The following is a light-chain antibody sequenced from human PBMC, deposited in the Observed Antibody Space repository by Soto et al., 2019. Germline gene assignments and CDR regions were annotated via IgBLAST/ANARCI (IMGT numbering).Light chain of an antibody. CDR1: QGISSF. CDR3: QQLYIFPLT. V-gene: IGKV1-9*01. CDR2: AAS. Sequence: DRHLTQSPAFLSASVGDRVTITCRASQGISSFLAWYQQKPGKAPNLLMYAASTLQSGVPSRFSGGESGTEYTLTISSLQPEDSATYYCQQLYIFPLTFGQGTRLEIK. J-gene: IGKJ5*01.